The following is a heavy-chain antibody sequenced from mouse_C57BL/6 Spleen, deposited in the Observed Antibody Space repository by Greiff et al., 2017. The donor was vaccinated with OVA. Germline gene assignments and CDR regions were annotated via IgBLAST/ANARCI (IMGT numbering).Heavy chain of an antibody. V-gene: IGHV5-17*01. CDR3: AREGPGDYDYYDAMDY. J-gene: IGHJ4*01. Sequence: EVQVVESGGGLVKPGGSLKLSCAASGFTFSDYGMHWVRQAPEKGLEWVAYISSGSSTIYYADTVTGRFTISRDNAKNTLVLQMTSLRSEDTAMYYCAREGPGDYDYYDAMDYWGQGTSVTVSS. CDR2: ISSGSSTI. D-gene: IGHD2-4*01. CDR1: GFTFSDYG.